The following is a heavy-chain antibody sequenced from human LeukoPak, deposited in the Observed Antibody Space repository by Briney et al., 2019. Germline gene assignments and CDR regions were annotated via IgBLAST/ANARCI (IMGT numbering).Heavy chain of an antibody. J-gene: IGHJ6*02. V-gene: IGHV4-39*07. D-gene: IGHD3-10*01. CDR1: GGSISSSSYY. CDR3: ANTMVRGSYNMDV. Sequence: SETLSLTCTVSGGSISSSSYYWGWIRQPPGKGLEWIGSIYYSGSTYYNPSLKSRVTISVDTSKNQFSLKLSSVTAADTAVYYCANTMVRGSYNMDVWGQGTTVTVSS. CDR2: IYYSGST.